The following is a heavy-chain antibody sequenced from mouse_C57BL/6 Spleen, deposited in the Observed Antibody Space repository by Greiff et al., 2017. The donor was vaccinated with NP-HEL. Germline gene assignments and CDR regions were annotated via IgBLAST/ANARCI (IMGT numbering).Heavy chain of an antibody. CDR3: ARDNDGDAWFAY. Sequence: EVQGVESGGGLVKPGGSLKLSCAASGFTFSSYAMSWVRQTPEKRLEWVATISDGGSYTYYPDNVKGRFTISRDNAKNNLYLQMSHLKSEDTAMYYCARDNDGDAWFAYWGQGTLVTVSA. CDR2: ISDGGSYT. CDR1: GFTFSSYA. V-gene: IGHV5-4*01. D-gene: IGHD2-12*01. J-gene: IGHJ3*01.